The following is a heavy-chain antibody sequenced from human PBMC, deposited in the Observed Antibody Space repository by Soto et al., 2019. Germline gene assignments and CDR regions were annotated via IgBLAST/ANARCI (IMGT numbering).Heavy chain of an antibody. CDR1: GFSFGSYA. D-gene: IGHD3-3*01. V-gene: IGHV3-23*01. Sequence: GGSLRLSCAASGFSFGSYAPSWVRQAPGKGLEWVSTISGSDGKTFYADSVKGRFSISRDTSQSTLYLQMNSLSADDTAIYYCARWSYLDYWGQGTRVTVS. CDR2: ISGSDGKT. CDR3: ARWSYLDY. J-gene: IGHJ4*02.